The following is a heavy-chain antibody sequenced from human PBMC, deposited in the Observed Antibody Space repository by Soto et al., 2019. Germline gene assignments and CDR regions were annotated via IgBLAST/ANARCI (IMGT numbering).Heavy chain of an antibody. CDR1: GFTFSDYS. D-gene: IGHD4-17*01. Sequence: PGGSLRLSCAASGFTFSDYSMNWVRQAPGKGLEWVSYISSSSSTIYYADSVKGRFTISRDNAKNSLHLQMNSPRDEDTAVYYCARGAGDCDYWGQGTLVTVSS. V-gene: IGHV3-48*02. CDR3: ARGAGDCDY. J-gene: IGHJ4*02. CDR2: ISSSSSTI.